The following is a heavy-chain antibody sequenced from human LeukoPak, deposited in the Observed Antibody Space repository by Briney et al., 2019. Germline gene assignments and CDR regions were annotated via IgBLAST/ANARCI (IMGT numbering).Heavy chain of an antibody. CDR3: ARRVVYCGDDCYSGYFDY. CDR2: IYYSGST. J-gene: IGHJ4*02. CDR1: GGSISSRSYY. Sequence: KTSETLSLTCSVSGGSISSRSYYWGWIRQPPGKGLEWIGSIYYSGSTHYNPSLKSRVTISVDTSKNHFSLKLSSVTAAHTAVYYCARRVVYCGDDCYSGYFDYWGQGTLVTVSS. V-gene: IGHV4-39*02. D-gene: IGHD2-21*02.